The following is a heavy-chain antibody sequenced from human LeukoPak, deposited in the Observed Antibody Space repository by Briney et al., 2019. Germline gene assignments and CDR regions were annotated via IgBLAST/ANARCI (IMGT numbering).Heavy chain of an antibody. D-gene: IGHD3-10*01. CDR1: GYTFNRFY. CDR2: INPSSSST. CDR3: ARGELGDRSGFSFFDH. V-gene: IGHV1-46*02. Sequence: ASVKVSCKAAGYTFNRFYLHWVRQAPGEGLEWLGLINPSSSSTTYAEKFQGRVSMTRDIATSTVHMELSSLTSEDTGMYYCARGELGDRSGFSFFDHWGQGTLVTVSS. J-gene: IGHJ4*02.